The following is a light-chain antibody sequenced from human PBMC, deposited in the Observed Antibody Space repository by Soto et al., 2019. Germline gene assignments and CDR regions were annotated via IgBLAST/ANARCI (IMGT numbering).Light chain of an antibody. CDR3: CSYAGSSNVV. CDR2: EVS. Sequence: QSALTQPPSASGSPGQTVTISCTGTSSDVGGYNYVSWYQQHPGKAPKLMIYEVSERPSGVPDRFSGSKSGNSASLTGSGLEAEDDADYYCCSYAGSSNVVFGGGTKLTVL. J-gene: IGLJ2*01. V-gene: IGLV2-8*01. CDR1: SSDVGGYNY.